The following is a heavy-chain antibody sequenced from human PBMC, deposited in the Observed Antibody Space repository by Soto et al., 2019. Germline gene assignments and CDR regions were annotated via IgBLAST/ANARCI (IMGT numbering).Heavy chain of an antibody. V-gene: IGHV3-33*01. D-gene: IGHD6-6*01. J-gene: IGHJ4*02. CDR1: GFTFSSYG. CDR3: ARDLGSSSYIGGDY. CDR2: IWYDGSNK. Sequence: QVQLVESGGGVVQPGWSLRLSCAASGFTFSSYGMHWVRQAPGKGLEWVAVIWYDGSNKYYADSVKGRFTISRDNSKNTLYLQMNSLRAEDTAVYYCARDLGSSSYIGGDYWGQGTLVTVSS.